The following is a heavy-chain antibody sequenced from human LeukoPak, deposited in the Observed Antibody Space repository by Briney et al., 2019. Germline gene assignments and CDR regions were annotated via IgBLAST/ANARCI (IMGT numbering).Heavy chain of an antibody. J-gene: IGHJ4*02. Sequence: GGSLRLSCAASGFTFNTNAMSWVRQAPGKGLEWVSAISGRTGGTYYADSVKGRFTISRDDSKSTLYLQMDSLRAEDTAVYYCAKCGNSGCHLIDYWGQGTLVTVSS. CDR2: ISGRTGGT. V-gene: IGHV3-23*01. CDR1: GFTFNTNA. CDR3: AKCGNSGCHLIDY. D-gene: IGHD5-12*01.